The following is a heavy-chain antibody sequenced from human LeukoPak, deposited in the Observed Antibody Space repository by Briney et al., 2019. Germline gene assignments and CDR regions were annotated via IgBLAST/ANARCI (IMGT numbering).Heavy chain of an antibody. J-gene: IGHJ4*02. Sequence: GGSLRLSCAASGFTFSSYAMSWVRQAPGKGLEWVANIKQDGSEKYYVDSVKGRFTISRDNAKNSLYLQMNSLRVEDTAIYYCARGTPFGGYWGQGTQVTVSP. CDR3: ARGTPFGGY. CDR2: IKQDGSEK. D-gene: IGHD3-16*01. CDR1: GFTFSSYA. V-gene: IGHV3-7*03.